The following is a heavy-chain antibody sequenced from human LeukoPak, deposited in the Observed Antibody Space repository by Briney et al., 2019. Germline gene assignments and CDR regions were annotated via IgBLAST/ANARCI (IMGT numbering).Heavy chain of an antibody. D-gene: IGHD3-16*01. J-gene: IGHJ4*02. Sequence: PGGSLRLSCAPSGFIFSSYSMNWVRQAPGKGLEWVSYISSSSSTIYYADSVKGRFTISRDNAKNSLYLQMNSLRAEDTAVYYCARGLTFGGSNTEFDYWGQGTLVSVCS. V-gene: IGHV3-48*01. CDR3: ARGLTFGGSNTEFDY. CDR1: GFIFSSYS. CDR2: ISSSSSTI.